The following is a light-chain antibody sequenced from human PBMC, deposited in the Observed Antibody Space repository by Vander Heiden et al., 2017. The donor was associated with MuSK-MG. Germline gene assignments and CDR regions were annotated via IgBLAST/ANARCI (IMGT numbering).Light chain of an antibody. CDR3: QQYNSYPRLT. Sequence: DIQMTQSPSTLSASVGDRVTITCRASQSISSWLAWYQQKPRKAPKLLIYKASSVESGVPSRFSGSGSGTEFTLTISSLQPDDFATYYCQQYNSYPRLTFGGGTKVEIK. V-gene: IGKV1-5*03. CDR2: KAS. CDR1: QSISSW. J-gene: IGKJ4*01.